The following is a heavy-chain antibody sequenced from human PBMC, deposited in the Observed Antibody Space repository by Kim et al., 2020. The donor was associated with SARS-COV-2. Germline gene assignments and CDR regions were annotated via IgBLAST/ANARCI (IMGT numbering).Heavy chain of an antibody. CDR2: IWYDGSNK. Sequence: GGSLRLSCAASGFTFSSYGMHWVRQVPGKGLEWVAVIWYDGSNKYYADSVKGRFTISRDNSKNTLYLQMNSLRAEDTAGYYCARNSGYAFYYWGQGTLVTVSS. J-gene: IGHJ4*02. V-gene: IGHV3-33*01. D-gene: IGHD5-12*01. CDR3: ARNSGYAFYY. CDR1: GFTFSSYG.